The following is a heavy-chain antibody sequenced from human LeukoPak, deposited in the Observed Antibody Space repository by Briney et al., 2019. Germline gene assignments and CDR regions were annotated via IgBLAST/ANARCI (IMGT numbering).Heavy chain of an antibody. Sequence: SETLSLTCTVSGYSISSGYYWGWIRQPPGKGLEWIGSIYHSGSTYYNPSLKSRVTISVDTSKNQFSLKLSSVTAADTAVYYCARVSSSRANYFDYWGQGTLVTVSS. CDR2: IYHSGST. CDR3: ARVSSSRANYFDY. J-gene: IGHJ4*02. V-gene: IGHV4-38-2*02. CDR1: GYSISSGYY. D-gene: IGHD6-13*01.